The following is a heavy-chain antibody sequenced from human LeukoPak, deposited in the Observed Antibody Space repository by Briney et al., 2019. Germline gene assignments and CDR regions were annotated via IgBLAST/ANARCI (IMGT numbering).Heavy chain of an antibody. J-gene: IGHJ3*02. V-gene: IGHV4-59*08. CDR3: ARVRPYYYDSSGYKGDAFDI. CDR1: GGSINSYY. Sequence: SSETLSLTCTVSGGSINSYYWSWIRQPPGKELERIGYIDYSGSTNYNPSLKSRVTISVDTSKNQFSLKLSSVTAADTAVYYCARVRPYYYDSSGYKGDAFDIWGQGTMVTVSS. D-gene: IGHD3-22*01. CDR2: IDYSGST.